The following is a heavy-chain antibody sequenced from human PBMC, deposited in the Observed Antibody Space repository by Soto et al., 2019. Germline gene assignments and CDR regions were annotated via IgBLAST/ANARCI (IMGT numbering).Heavy chain of an antibody. D-gene: IGHD6-6*01. V-gene: IGHV1-69*13. CDR1: GGTFSSYA. Sequence: ASVKVSCKASGGTFSSYAISWLRQAPGQGLEWMGGIIPIFGTANYAQKFQGRVTITADESTSTAYMELSSLRSEDTAVYYCARGDSSSSGPLGYWGQGTLVTVSS. CDR3: ARGDSSSSGPLGY. J-gene: IGHJ4*02. CDR2: IIPIFGTA.